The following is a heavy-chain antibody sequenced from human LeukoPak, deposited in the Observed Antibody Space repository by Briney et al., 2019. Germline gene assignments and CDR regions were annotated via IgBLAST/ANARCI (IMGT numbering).Heavy chain of an antibody. CDR1: GFTFSSYS. V-gene: IGHV3-48*01. CDR3: ARATYGWLDP. CDR2: ISSSSSII. J-gene: IGHJ5*02. D-gene: IGHD4-17*01. Sequence: GSLRLSCAASGFTFSSYSMNWVRQAPGKGLEWVAYISSSSSIIYYADSVKGRFTIPRDYAKSSLYLQMSSLRAEDTAVYYCARATYGWLDPWGQGTLVTVSS.